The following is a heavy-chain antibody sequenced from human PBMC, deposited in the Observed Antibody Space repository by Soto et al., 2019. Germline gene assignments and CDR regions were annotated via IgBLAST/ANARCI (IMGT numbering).Heavy chain of an antibody. D-gene: IGHD3-16*02. V-gene: IGHV3-23*01. Sequence: GSLRLSCAASGFTFSSYAMSWVRQAPGKGLEWVSAISGSGGSTYYADSVKGRFTISRDNSKNTLYLQMNSLRAEDTAVYYCAKDAVTFGGVIVITHAFDIWGQGTMVTVSS. CDR3: AKDAVTFGGVIVITHAFDI. CDR1: GFTFSSYA. CDR2: ISGSGGST. J-gene: IGHJ3*02.